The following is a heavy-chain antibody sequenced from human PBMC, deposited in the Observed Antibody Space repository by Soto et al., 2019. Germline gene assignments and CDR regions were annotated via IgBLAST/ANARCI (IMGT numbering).Heavy chain of an antibody. CDR1: GFTFSSYD. Sequence: PWGSLRLSCAASGFTFSSYDMTCFRHSPFKGLEWVSAISGSGYSTNYGDSVKGRFIISRDNSKNTLFMQMNSLRVEDTAVYYCAIRGLSKSEVRGYFDYWGRGTLVTVSS. J-gene: IGHJ4*02. V-gene: IGHV3-23*01. CDR3: AIRGLSKSEVRGYFDY. CDR2: ISGSGYST. D-gene: IGHD3-10*01.